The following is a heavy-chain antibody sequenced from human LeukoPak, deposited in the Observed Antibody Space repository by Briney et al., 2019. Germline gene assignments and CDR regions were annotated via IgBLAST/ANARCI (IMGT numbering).Heavy chain of an antibody. CDR3: ARGHYYDSSGYYLY. V-gene: IGHV3-20*04. Sequence: PGRSLRLSCAASGFTFDDYGMSWVRQAPGKGLEWVSGINWNGGSTGYADSVKGRFTISRDNAKNSLYLQMNSLRAEDTALYYCARGHYYDSSGYYLYWGQGTLVTVSS. CDR2: INWNGGST. J-gene: IGHJ4*02. D-gene: IGHD3-22*01. CDR1: GFTFDDYG.